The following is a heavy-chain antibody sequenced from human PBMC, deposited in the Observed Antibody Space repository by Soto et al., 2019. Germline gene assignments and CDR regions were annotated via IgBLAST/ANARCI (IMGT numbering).Heavy chain of an antibody. V-gene: IGHV4-34*01. CDR3: ARARTYYYGSGSPSYGAYYYYGMDV. CDR2: INHSGST. Sequence: QVQLQQWGAGLLKPSETLSLTCAVYGGSFSGYYWSWIRQPPGKGLEWIGEINHSGSTNYNPSLKSRVTISVDTSKNQCSLKLSSVTAADTAVYYCARARTYYYGSGSPSYGAYYYYGMDVWGQGTTVTVSS. CDR1: GGSFSGYY. D-gene: IGHD3-10*01. J-gene: IGHJ6*02.